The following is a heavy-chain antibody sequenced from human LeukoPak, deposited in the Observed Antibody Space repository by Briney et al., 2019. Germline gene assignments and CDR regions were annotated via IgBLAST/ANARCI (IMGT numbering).Heavy chain of an antibody. CDR3: ARGYQLPHYYYYGMDV. Sequence: SVKVSCKASGYTFTSYGISWVRQAPGQGLEWMGRIIPIFGIANYAQKFQGRVTITADKSTSTAYMELSSLRSEDTAVYYCARGYQLPHYYYYGMDVWGQGTTVTVSS. CDR2: IIPIFGIA. V-gene: IGHV1-69*04. D-gene: IGHD2-2*01. J-gene: IGHJ6*02. CDR1: GYTFTSYG.